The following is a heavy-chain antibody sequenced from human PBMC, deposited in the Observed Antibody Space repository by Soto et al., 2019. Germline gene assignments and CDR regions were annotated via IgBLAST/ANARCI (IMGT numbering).Heavy chain of an antibody. CDR2: VRRKAYGTTT. Sequence: GGSLRLSCAASGFTVSSNYMSWFRQAPGKGLEWVGFVRRKAYGTTTEYAASVKGRFTISRDDSKSIAYLQMSSLKTEDTAVYYCSRIPRGVEATLYGVDVWGQGTTVTVSS. J-gene: IGHJ6*02. CDR3: SRIPRGVEATLYGVDV. V-gene: IGHV3-49*03. CDR1: GFTVSSNY. D-gene: IGHD2-15*01.